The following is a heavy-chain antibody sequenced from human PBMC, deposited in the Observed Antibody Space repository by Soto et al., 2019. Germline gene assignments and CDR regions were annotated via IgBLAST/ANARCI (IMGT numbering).Heavy chain of an antibody. CDR2: ISGSGDYT. V-gene: IGHV3-23*01. CDR1: GFTFSSYA. J-gene: IGHJ5*02. D-gene: IGHD2-15*01. CDR3: AKDSRSQPPGWFDP. Sequence: EVQLLESGGGLVQPGESLRLSCAASGFTFSSYAMTWVRQAPGKGLEWVSSISGSGDYTYFADSVKGRFTISRDNSKDTLYLQMSSLRVEDTAIYYCAKDSRSQPPGWFDPWGQGTLVTVSS.